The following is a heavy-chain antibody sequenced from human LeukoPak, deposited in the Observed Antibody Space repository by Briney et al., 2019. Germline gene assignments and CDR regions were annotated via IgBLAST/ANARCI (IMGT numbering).Heavy chain of an antibody. CDR1: GFTFRDYT. J-gene: IGHJ4*02. D-gene: IGHD3-10*01. CDR3: ARETLLDW. Sequence: GGSLRLSCAASGFTFRDYTMNWVRQAPGKGLEWVSAISKSGTYIKYADSVKGRFTVSRDNAKNSLFLQMNSLRAEDTAVYYCARETLLDWWGQGTLVTVSS. CDR2: ISKSGTYI. V-gene: IGHV3-21*01.